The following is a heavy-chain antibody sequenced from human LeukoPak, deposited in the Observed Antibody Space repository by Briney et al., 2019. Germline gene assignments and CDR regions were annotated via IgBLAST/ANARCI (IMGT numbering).Heavy chain of an antibody. J-gene: IGHJ4*02. D-gene: IGHD6-13*01. CDR3: AREGSSWPFFDY. CDR1: GFTFSDYY. Sequence: GGSRRLSCAASGFTFSDYYMSWIRQAPGKGLEWGSYISSSGSTIYYADSVKGRFTISRDNAKNSLYLQMNSLRAEDTAVYYCAREGSSWPFFDYWGQGTLVTVSS. V-gene: IGHV3-11*01. CDR2: ISSSGSTI.